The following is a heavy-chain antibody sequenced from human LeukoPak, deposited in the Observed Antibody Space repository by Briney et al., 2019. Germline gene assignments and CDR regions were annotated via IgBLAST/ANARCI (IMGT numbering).Heavy chain of an antibody. CDR2: TYYRSKWYN. CDR1: GDSVSSSSAA. V-gene: IGHV6-1*01. Sequence: SQTLSLTCAISGDSVSSSSAAWNWIRQSPSRGLEWLGRTYYRSKWYNDYAVSVKSRITINPDTSNNQFSLRLNSVTPEDTAVYYCARARHNIHNGWAWYFDLWGRGTLVTVSS. D-gene: IGHD6-19*01. J-gene: IGHJ2*01. CDR3: ARARHNIHNGWAWYFDL.